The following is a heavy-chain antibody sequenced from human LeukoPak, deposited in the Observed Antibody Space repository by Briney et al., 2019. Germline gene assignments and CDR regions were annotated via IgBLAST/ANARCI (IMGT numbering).Heavy chain of an antibody. CDR1: GYTFTSYG. CDR3: ARLTMTELGFDY. Sequence: ASVKVSCKASGYTFTSYGISWVRQAPGQGLEWMGWISAYNGNTNYAQKFQGRVTMTRDTSISTAYMELSRLRSDDTAVYYCARLTMTELGFDYWGQGTLVTVSS. V-gene: IGHV1-18*01. CDR2: ISAYNGNT. D-gene: IGHD3-22*01. J-gene: IGHJ4*02.